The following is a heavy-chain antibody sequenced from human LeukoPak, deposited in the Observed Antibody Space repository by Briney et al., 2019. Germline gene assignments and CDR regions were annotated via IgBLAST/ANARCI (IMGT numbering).Heavy chain of an antibody. J-gene: IGHJ4*02. Sequence: GGSLRLSCAASGFTFISYAMSWVRQAPGKGLEGVSATSGSGGSTYYADSVKGRFTISRDNSRDTLYLQMNSLRAEDTAVYYCAKGYYDYVWGSYYFDYWGQGNLVTVSS. CDR1: GFTFISYA. CDR3: AKGYYDYVWGSYYFDY. V-gene: IGHV3-23*01. CDR2: TSGSGGST. D-gene: IGHD3-16*01.